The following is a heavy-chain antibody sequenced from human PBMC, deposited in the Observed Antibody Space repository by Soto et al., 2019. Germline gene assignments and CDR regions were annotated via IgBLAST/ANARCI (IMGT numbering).Heavy chain of an antibody. D-gene: IGHD6-13*01. CDR3: ARLAAGTRAFDI. J-gene: IGHJ3*02. CDR1: GGSISSFY. CDR2: IYYSGST. V-gene: IGHV4-59*01. Sequence: TLSLTCTVSGGSISSFYWSWIRQSPGKGLEWIGSIYYSGSTNYNPSLKSRVTISVDTSKNQFSLKLSSVTAADTAVYYCARLAAGTRAFDIWGQGTMVTVSS.